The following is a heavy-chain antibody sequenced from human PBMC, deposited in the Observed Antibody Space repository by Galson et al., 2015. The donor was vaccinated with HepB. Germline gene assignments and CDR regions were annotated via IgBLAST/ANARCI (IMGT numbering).Heavy chain of an antibody. J-gene: IGHJ4*02. CDR2: ISRTSRAI. Sequence: SLRLSCAASGFTSADYGMNWVRQAPGKGLEWVSYISRTSRAIYYADSVKGRFTISRDNAKNSLYVQMTSLRIEDTAVYYCVRVNFDLLTGKALDYWGQGTLVTVSS. CDR3: VRVNFDLLTGKALDY. V-gene: IGHV3-48*01. CDR1: GFTSADYG. D-gene: IGHD3-9*01.